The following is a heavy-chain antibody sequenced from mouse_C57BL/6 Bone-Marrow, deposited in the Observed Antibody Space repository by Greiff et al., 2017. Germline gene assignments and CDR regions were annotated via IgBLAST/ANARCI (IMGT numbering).Heavy chain of an antibody. Sequence: EVQLQQSGAELVRPGASVKLSCTASGFNIKDDYMHWVKQRPEQGLEWIGWIVPENGDTEYASKFQGKATITADTSSNTAYLQLSSLTSEDTAVYYCTLYGNYGGFFDYWGQGTTLTVSS. CDR3: TLYGNYGGFFDY. V-gene: IGHV14-4*01. CDR1: GFNIKDDY. J-gene: IGHJ2*01. D-gene: IGHD2-1*01. CDR2: IVPENGDT.